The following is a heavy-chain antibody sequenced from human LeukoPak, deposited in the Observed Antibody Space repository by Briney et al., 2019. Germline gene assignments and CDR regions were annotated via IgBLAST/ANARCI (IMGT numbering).Heavy chain of an antibody. D-gene: IGHD6-6*01. CDR2: INWNGGST. CDR3: ARIAARLFYYYYYMDV. J-gene: IGHJ6*03. CDR1: VFTYDDYG. V-gene: IGHV3-20*04. Sequence: GGSLRLSCAASVFTYDDYGMSWVRQAPGKGLEWVSGINWNGGSTGYADSVKGRFTISRDNAKNSLYLQMNSLRAEDTALYYCARIAARLFYYYYYMDVWGKGTTVTVSS.